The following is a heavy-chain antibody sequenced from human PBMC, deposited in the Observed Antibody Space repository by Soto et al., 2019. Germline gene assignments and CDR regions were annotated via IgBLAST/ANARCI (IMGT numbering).Heavy chain of an antibody. CDR2: IVVGSGNT. CDR3: AAGGYYYDSSGYYAFDI. D-gene: IGHD3-22*01. J-gene: IGHJ3*02. Sequence: SVKVSCKASGFTFTSSAVQWVRQARGQRLEWIGWIVVGSGNTNYAQKFQERVTITRDMSTSTAYMALSSLRSEDTAVYYCAAGGYYYDSSGYYAFDIWGQGTMVTVSS. V-gene: IGHV1-58*01. CDR1: GFTFTSSA.